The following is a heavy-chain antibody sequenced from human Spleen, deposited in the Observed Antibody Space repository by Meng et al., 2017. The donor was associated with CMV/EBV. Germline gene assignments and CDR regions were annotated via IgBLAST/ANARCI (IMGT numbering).Heavy chain of an antibody. D-gene: IGHD3-22*01. CDR1: GGSISSSSYY. J-gene: IGHJ6*02. CDR3: ARDGVATTDYYDSSGLYYYYGMDV. CDR2: IYYSGST. Sequence: SETLSLTCTVSGGSISSSSYYWSWIRQPPGKGLEWIGSIYYSGSTNYNPSLKSRVTISVDTSKNQFSLKLSSVTAADTAVYYCARDGVATTDYYDSSGLYYYYGMDVWGQGTTVTVSS. V-gene: IGHV4-39*07.